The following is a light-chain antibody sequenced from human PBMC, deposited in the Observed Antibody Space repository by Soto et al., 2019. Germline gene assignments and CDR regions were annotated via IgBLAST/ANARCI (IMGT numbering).Light chain of an antibody. CDR3: QQRSNWPS. CDR1: QSVSSY. Sequence: EIVLTQSPATLSLSPGERATLSCRASQSVSSYLAWYQQKPGQAPRLLIYDASNRATGIPARFSGSGSGTDFTLTISGLEPEDFAVYYCQQRSNWPSFGQGTEV. V-gene: IGKV3-11*01. CDR2: DAS. J-gene: IGKJ1*01.